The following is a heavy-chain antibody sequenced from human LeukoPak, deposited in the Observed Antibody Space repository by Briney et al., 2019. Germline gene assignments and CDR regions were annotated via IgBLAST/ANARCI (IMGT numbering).Heavy chain of an antibody. D-gene: IGHD6-13*01. V-gene: IGHV1-2*02. CDR1: GYTFTGYY. Sequence: ASVKVSYKASGYTFTGYYMHWVRQAPGQGLEWMGWINPNSGGTNYAQKFQGRVTMTRDTSISTAYMELSRLRSDDTAVYYCARDRVKYSSSSFFDYWGQGTLVTVSS. CDR3: ARDRVKYSSSSFFDY. CDR2: INPNSGGT. J-gene: IGHJ4*02.